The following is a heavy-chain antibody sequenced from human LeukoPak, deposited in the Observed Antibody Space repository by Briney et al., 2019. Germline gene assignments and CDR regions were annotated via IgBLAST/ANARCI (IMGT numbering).Heavy chain of an antibody. CDR2: IIPSLGIA. Sequence: GASVKVSFKASGGTFSSYAISWVRQAPGQGLEWMGRIIPSLGIANYAQKFQGRVTITADKSTSTAYMELSSLRSEDTAVYYCARGVRDRVYSGYVKYYYYYGMDVWGQGTTVTVSS. CDR1: GGTFSSYA. CDR3: ARGVRDRVYSGYVKYYYYYGMDV. V-gene: IGHV1-69*04. D-gene: IGHD5-12*01. J-gene: IGHJ6*02.